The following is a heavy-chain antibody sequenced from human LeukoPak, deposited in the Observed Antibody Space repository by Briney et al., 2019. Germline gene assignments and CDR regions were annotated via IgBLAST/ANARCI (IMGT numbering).Heavy chain of an antibody. V-gene: IGHV1-2*02. CDR1: GYTFTGYY. CDR2: INPNSGGT. Sequence: ASVTVSCKASGYTFTGYYMHWVRQAPGQGLEWMGWINPNSGGTNYAQKFQGRVTMTRDTSISTAYMELSRLRSDDTAVYYCARGGDSSGWYWDYFDYWGQGTLVTVSS. J-gene: IGHJ4*02. CDR3: ARGGDSSGWYWDYFDY. D-gene: IGHD6-19*01.